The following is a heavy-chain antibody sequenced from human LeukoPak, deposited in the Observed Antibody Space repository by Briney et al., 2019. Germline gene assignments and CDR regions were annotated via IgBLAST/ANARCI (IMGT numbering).Heavy chain of an antibody. Sequence: ASVKVSCKASGYTFTSYGISWVRQAPGQGLEWMGWISAYNGNTNYAQKLQGRVTMTKDTSTSTAYMELRSLRSDDTAVYYCRTGYYGSGIDAFDIWGQGTMVTVSS. D-gene: IGHD3-10*01. CDR2: ISAYNGNT. CDR3: RTGYYGSGIDAFDI. J-gene: IGHJ3*02. CDR1: GYTFTSYG. V-gene: IGHV1-18*01.